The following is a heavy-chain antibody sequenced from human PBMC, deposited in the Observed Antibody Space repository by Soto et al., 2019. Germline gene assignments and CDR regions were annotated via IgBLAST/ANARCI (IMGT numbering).Heavy chain of an antibody. J-gene: IGHJ5*02. Sequence: DPRQPLEWLGWIIPFFDSTNYAQKFQGRVSITTDTSTTTAYMELRSLRSDDTSFFYCARVVPGSEAWFGPSGQGTLVTVSS. D-gene: IGHD2-2*01. CDR2: IIPFFDST. V-gene: IGHV1-18*01. CDR3: ARVVPGSEAWFGP.